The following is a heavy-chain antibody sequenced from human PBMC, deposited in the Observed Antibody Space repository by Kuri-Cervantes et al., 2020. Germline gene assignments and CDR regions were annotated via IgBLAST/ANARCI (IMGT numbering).Heavy chain of an antibody. J-gene: IGHJ4*02. CDR2: IKHDGTEK. D-gene: IGHD3-9*01. CDR1: GFTFSSYS. CDR3: AREIIRYFDY. Sequence: GESLKISCAASGFTFSSYSMNWVRQAPGKGLEWVANIKHDGTEKYYVDSVKGRFTISRDNSKNTLYLQMNSLRAEDTAVYYCAREIIRYFDYWGQGTLVTVSS. V-gene: IGHV3-7*01.